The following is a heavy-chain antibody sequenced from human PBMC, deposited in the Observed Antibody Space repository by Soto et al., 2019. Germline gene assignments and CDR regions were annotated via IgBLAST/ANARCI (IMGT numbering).Heavy chain of an antibody. CDR2: IYYSGST. J-gene: IGHJ4*02. CDR3: ARDLGDGYIDY. CDR1: GGSISSYY. Sequence: SETLSLTCTVSGGSISSYYWSWIRQPPGKGLEWIGYIYYSGSTNYNPSLKSRVTISVDTSKNQFSLKLSSVTAADTAVYYCARDLGDGYIDYWGQGTLVTVSS. D-gene: IGHD1-26*01. V-gene: IGHV4-59*01.